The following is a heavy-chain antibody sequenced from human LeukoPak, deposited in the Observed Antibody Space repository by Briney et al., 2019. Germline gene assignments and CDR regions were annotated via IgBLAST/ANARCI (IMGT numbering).Heavy chain of an antibody. CDR3: AKVSESNYDFLTGYYTPYYFDY. V-gene: IGHV3-23*01. Sequence: GGSLRLSCAASGFTFSSSAMSWVRQAPGRGLEWVSGISDSGGNTYYADSVKGRFTISRDNSKNSLYLQMNSLRAEDTAVYYCAKVSESNYDFLTGYYTPYYFDYWGQGTLVTVSS. CDR1: GFTFSSSA. CDR2: ISDSGGNT. D-gene: IGHD3-9*01. J-gene: IGHJ4*02.